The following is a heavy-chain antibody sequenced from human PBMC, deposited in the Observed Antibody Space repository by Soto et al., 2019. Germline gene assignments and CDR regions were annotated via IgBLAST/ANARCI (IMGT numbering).Heavy chain of an antibody. J-gene: IGHJ4*02. CDR3: TRRSTYGGTFDD. CDR1: GGSISSGGYY. V-gene: IGHV4-31*11. Sequence: QVQLPESGPGLVKPSQTLSLTCAVSGGSISSGGYYWSWIRQHPGKGLEWIGYISDRGSTYYNPSLKSRVTVSADTSKNQFSLKLSAVTAADTAVYYCTRRSTYGGTFDDWGQGTLVTVSA. D-gene: IGHD4-17*01. CDR2: ISDRGST.